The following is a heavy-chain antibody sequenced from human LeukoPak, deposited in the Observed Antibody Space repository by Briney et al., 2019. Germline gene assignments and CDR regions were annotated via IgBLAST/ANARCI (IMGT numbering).Heavy chain of an antibody. D-gene: IGHD4-23*01. CDR3: ARGGTTVANVWDY. Sequence: GGSLRLSCAASGFSFSNYAMTWVRQAPGKGLEWVSSISGSGISTYYVDSVKGRFTISRDNSKNTLFLQTNSLRAEDTAVYYCARGGTTVANVWDYWGQGTQVTVSS. V-gene: IGHV3-23*01. CDR2: ISGSGIST. J-gene: IGHJ4*02. CDR1: GFSFSNYA.